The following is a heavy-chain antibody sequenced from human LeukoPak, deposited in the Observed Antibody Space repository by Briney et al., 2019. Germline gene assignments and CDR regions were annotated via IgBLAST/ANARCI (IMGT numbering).Heavy chain of an antibody. J-gene: IGHJ3*02. D-gene: IGHD2-2*01. CDR2: IYYSGNT. V-gene: IGHV4-39*07. Sequence: PSETLSLTCTVSGGSISSSSYYWGCIRQPPGKGLEWIGSIYYSGNTYYNPSLKSRVTISVDTSKNQFSLKLSSVTAADTAVYYCARDSKLYAAFDIWGQGTMVIVS. CDR3: ARDSKLYAAFDI. CDR1: GGSISSSSYY.